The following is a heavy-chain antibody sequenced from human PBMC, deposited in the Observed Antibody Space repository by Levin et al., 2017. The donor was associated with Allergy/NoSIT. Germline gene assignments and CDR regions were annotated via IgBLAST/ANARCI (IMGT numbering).Heavy chain of an antibody. V-gene: IGHV6-1*01. Sequence: SETLSLTCVISGDSVSTNSAAWNWIRQSPSRGLEWLGRTYFRSKWYNDYAVSVKSRITINADTSKNQFSLQLNSVTPEDTAVYYCARNEIGSGSSSTSCYGRWFDPWGQGTLVTVSS. J-gene: IGHJ5*02. CDR3: ARNEIGSGSSSTSCYGRWFDP. CDR1: GDSVSTNSAA. D-gene: IGHD2-2*01. CDR2: TYFRSKWYN.